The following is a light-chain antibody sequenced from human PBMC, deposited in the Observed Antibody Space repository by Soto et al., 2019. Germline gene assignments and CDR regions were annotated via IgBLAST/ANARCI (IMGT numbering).Light chain of an antibody. J-gene: IGKJ1*01. CDR2: KVS. Sequence: DVVMTQSPLSLPVTLGQPASISCRSSQSLVYSDGNTYLNWFQQRPGQSPRRLIYKVSKRDSGVPDRFSGSGLGTDFTLKISSVEAEDVGGYNCMQCTPWPTFGQGTNVEIK. CDR3: MQCTPWPT. V-gene: IGKV2-30*01. CDR1: QSLVYSDGNTY.